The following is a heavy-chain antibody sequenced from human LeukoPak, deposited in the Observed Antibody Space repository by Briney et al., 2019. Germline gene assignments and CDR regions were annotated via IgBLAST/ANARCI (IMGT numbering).Heavy chain of an antibody. D-gene: IGHD3/OR15-3a*01. CDR2: ISSSGSTI. CDR1: GFTFSSYE. Sequence: GGSLRLSCAASGFTFSSYEMNWVRQAPGKGLEWVSYISSSGSTIYYADSVKGRSTISRDNAKNSLYLQMNSLRAEDTAVYYCASLGWTSEEVRGKGTTVTVSS. J-gene: IGHJ6*04. V-gene: IGHV3-48*03. CDR3: ASLGWTSEEV.